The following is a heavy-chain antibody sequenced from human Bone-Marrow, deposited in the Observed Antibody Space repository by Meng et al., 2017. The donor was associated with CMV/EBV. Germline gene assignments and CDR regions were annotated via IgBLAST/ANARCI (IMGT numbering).Heavy chain of an antibody. D-gene: IGHD3-9*01. CDR2: IYYSGST. CDR1: GGSFSGYY. CDR3: ARGDWYYFDY. Sequence: SETLSLTCFVYGGSFSGYYWSWIRQPPGKGLEWIGSIYYSGSTYYNPSLKGRVTISVDTSNNQFSLKLSSVTAADTAVYYCARGDWYYFDYWGQGTLVTVSS. V-gene: IGHV4-34*01. J-gene: IGHJ4*02.